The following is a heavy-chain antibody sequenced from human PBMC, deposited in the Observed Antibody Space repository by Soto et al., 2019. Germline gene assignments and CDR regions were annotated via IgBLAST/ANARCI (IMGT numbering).Heavy chain of an antibody. CDR2: ISGSGGST. D-gene: IGHD6-13*01. Sequence: GGSLRLSCAASGFTFSSYAMSWVRQAPGKGLEWVSAISGSGGSTYYADSVKGRFTISRDDSKNTLYLQMNSLRAEDTAVYYCAKEYSSSWYPGYFQHWGQGTLVTVSS. CDR3: AKEYSSSWYPGYFQH. V-gene: IGHV3-23*01. CDR1: GFTFSSYA. J-gene: IGHJ1*01.